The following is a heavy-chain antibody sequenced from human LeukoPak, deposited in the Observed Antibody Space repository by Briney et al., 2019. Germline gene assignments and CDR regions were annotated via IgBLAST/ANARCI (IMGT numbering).Heavy chain of an antibody. V-gene: IGHV4-59*12. D-gene: IGHD3-10*01. Sequence: SSETLFITSTVSGGSISSYYWSWIRQPPGKELEWIGYTYNSGSSSYSPSFKSRVTISTDTPRNQFFLRLTSVTAADTAVYYCAGYYGSGQWGNWGQGTLVTVSS. J-gene: IGHJ4*02. CDR2: TYNSGSS. CDR3: AGYYGSGQWGN. CDR1: GGSISSYY.